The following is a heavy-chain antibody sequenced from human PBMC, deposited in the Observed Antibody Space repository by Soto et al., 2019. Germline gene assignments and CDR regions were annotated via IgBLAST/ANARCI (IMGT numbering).Heavy chain of an antibody. V-gene: IGHV4-34*01. CDR2: INHSGST. CDR1: GGSFSGYY. Sequence: PSETLSLTCAVYGGSFSGYYWSWIRQPPGKGLEWIGEINHSGSTNYNPSLKSRVTISVDTSKNQFSLKLSSVTAADTAVYYCARGNSIAVAGRNNWFDPWGQGTLVTVSS. D-gene: IGHD6-19*01. CDR3: ARGNSIAVAGRNNWFDP. J-gene: IGHJ5*02.